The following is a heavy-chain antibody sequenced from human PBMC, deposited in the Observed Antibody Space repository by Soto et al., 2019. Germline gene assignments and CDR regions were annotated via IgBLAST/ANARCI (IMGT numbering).Heavy chain of an antibody. Sequence: PSETLSLTCTVSGGSISSYYWSWIRQPPGKGLEWIGYIYYSGSTNYNPSLKSRVTISVDTSKNQFSLKLSSVTAADTAVYYCAREYCSSTSCYMGNFDYWGQGPRVTVAS. CDR3: AREYCSSTSCYMGNFDY. CDR2: IYYSGST. J-gene: IGHJ4*02. D-gene: IGHD2-2*02. CDR1: GGSISSYY. V-gene: IGHV4-59*01.